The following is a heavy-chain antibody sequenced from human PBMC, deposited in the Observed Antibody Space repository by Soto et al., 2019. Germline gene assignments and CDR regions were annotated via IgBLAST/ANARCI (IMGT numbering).Heavy chain of an antibody. CDR1: GYSFTSYW. CDR3: ARPASDFGVVGVDAFDI. V-gene: IGHV5-51*01. D-gene: IGHD3-3*01. J-gene: IGHJ3*02. Sequence: GESLKISCKGSGYSFTSYWIGWVRQMPGKGLEWMGIIYPGDSDTRYSPSFQGQVTISADKSISTTYLQWSSLKASDTAMYYCARPASDFGVVGVDAFDIWGQGTMVTVSS. CDR2: IYPGDSDT.